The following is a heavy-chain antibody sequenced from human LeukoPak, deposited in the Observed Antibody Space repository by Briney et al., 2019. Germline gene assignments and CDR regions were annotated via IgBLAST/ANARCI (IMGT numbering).Heavy chain of an antibody. CDR3: AGRPTGYSSGYIH. Sequence: GGSLRLSCAASGFTFSSYSMNWVRQTPGKGLEWVSYISSGSSARYYADSVKGRFTISRDDARNSLYLQMNSLRAEDTAVYYCAGRPTGYSSGYIHWGQGTLVTVSS. V-gene: IGHV3-48*01. CDR2: ISSGSSAR. D-gene: IGHD5-18*01. CDR1: GFTFSSYS. J-gene: IGHJ4*02.